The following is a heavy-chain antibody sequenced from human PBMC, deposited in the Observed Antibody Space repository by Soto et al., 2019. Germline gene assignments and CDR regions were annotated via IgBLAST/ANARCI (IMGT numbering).Heavy chain of an antibody. CDR3: ARGVVVAATPGWFAP. CDR2: SSAYNGNT. D-gene: IGHD2-15*01. V-gene: IGHV1-18*01. J-gene: IGHJ5*02. CDR1: GYTFTSYG. Sequence: QVQLVQSGAEVKKPGASVKVSCKASGYTFTSYGISWVRQAPGQGLEWMGWSSAYNGNTNYAQKLQGRVTMNTDTSKTTAYMELRSLRFDDTAVYYCARGVVVAATPGWFAPWRQGTLVTVSS.